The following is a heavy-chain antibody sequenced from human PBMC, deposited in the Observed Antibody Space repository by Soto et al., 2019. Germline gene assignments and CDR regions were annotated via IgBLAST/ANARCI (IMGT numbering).Heavy chain of an antibody. CDR2: IIPILGIA. CDR1: GGTFSSYT. CDR3: ARDRAHIYSSSWPIAPHPEASGDYYYYMDV. V-gene: IGHV1-69*04. J-gene: IGHJ6*03. Sequence: SVKVSCKASGGTFSSYTISWVRQAPGQGLEWMGRIIPILGIANYAQKFQGRVTITADKSTSTAYMELSSLRSEDTAVYYCARDRAHIYSSSWPIAPHPEASGDYYYYMDVWGKGTTVNVSS. D-gene: IGHD6-13*01.